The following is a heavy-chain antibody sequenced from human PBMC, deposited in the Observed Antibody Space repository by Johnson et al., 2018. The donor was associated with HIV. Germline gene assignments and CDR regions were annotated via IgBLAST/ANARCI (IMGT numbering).Heavy chain of an antibody. Sequence: QVQLVESGGGLVQPGGSLRLSCAASGFTVSSNYMSWVRQAPGKGLEWVAVISYDESNKDYADSVQGRFTISRDKSENTLYLQMNSLRDEDTAVYYCAKDVGNYWPDSFDIWGQGTMVTVSS. CDR1: GFTVSSNY. CDR2: ISYDESNK. D-gene: IGHD3-22*01. V-gene: IGHV3-30*18. J-gene: IGHJ3*02. CDR3: AKDVGNYWPDSFDI.